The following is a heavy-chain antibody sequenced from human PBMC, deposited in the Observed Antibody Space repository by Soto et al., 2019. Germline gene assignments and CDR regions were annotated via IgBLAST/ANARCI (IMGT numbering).Heavy chain of an antibody. CDR2: MNPNSGST. CDR3: ERVSSSITMFGVVRNRRPDY. Sequence: ASVKVSYKASGYTFTSYDINWVRQATGQGLEWIAWMNPNSGSTGYAQKFQGRVTMTRNTSISTAYMELSSLRSEDTAVYYGERVSSSITMFGVVRNRRPDYLGERILLTVSS. V-gene: IGHV1-8*01. D-gene: IGHD3-3*01. J-gene: IGHJ4*02. CDR1: GYTFTSYD.